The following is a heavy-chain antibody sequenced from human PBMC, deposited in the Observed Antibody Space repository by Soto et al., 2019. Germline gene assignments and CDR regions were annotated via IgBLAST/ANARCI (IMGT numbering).Heavy chain of an antibody. D-gene: IGHD3-3*01. V-gene: IGHV4-59*01. Sequence: SETLSLTCTVSGGSISSYYWSWIRQPPGKGLEWIGYMYYSGISNYNPSLKSRVTILLDTPKNQFSLKLSSVTAADSAVYYCARGASGYYPLAWFDPWGQGTLVTVSS. J-gene: IGHJ5*02. CDR1: GGSISSYY. CDR2: MYYSGIS. CDR3: ARGASGYYPLAWFDP.